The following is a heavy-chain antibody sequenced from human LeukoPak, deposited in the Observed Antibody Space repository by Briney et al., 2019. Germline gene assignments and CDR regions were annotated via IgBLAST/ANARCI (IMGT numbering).Heavy chain of an antibody. Sequence: ASVKVSCKVSGYTLTGLSMHWVRQAPGKGLGWMGGLDPEDGETIYAQKFQGRVTMTEDTTTDTAYMELSSLRPEDTAVYYCARGGVGATTYVWFDPWGQGTLVTVSS. CDR2: LDPEDGET. CDR3: ARGGVGATTYVWFDP. J-gene: IGHJ5*02. CDR1: GYTLTGLS. V-gene: IGHV1-24*01. D-gene: IGHD1-26*01.